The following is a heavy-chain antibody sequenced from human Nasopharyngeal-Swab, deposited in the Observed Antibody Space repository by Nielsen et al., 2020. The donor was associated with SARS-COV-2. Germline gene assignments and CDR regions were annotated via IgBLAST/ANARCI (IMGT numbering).Heavy chain of an antibody. CDR3: ARGRGSGSYSFRGPNTWFDP. CDR1: GGTFSSHA. D-gene: IGHD3-10*01. J-gene: IGHJ5*02. Sequence: SVKVSCKASGGTFSSHAISWVRQAPGQGLEWMGGIIPILGIANYAQKFQGRVTITADKSTSTAYMELSSLRSDDTAVYYCARGRGSGSYSFRGPNTWFDPWAREPWSPSPQ. V-gene: IGHV1-69*10. CDR2: IIPILGIA.